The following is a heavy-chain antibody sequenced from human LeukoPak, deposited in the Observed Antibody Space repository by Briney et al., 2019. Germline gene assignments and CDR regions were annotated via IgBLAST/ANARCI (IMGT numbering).Heavy chain of an antibody. Sequence: GGSLRLSCAASGFTFSSYGMHWVRQAPGKGLEWVAVIWYDGSNKYYADSAKGRFTISRDNSKNTLYLQMNSLRAEDTAVYYCARGYGVRGVIITPGYWGQGTLVTVSS. J-gene: IGHJ4*02. V-gene: IGHV3-33*01. CDR3: ARGYGVRGVIITPGY. CDR2: IWYDGSNK. D-gene: IGHD3-10*01. CDR1: GFTFSSYG.